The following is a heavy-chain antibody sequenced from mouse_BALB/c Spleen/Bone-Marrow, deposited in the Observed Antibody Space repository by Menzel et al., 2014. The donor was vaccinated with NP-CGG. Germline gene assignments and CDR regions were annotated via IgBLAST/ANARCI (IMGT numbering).Heavy chain of an antibody. J-gene: IGHJ4*01. CDR1: GFNIKDYY. CDR3: ARGDGYAMDY. Sequence: VQLQQSGAEIVRPRALVKLSCKASGFNIKDYYMQWVKQRPEQGLEWIGWIDPENGNTIYDPKFQGKASITADTSSNTAYLQLSSLTSEDTAVYYCARGDGYAMDYWGQGTSVTVSS. CDR2: IDPENGNT. V-gene: IGHV14-1*02.